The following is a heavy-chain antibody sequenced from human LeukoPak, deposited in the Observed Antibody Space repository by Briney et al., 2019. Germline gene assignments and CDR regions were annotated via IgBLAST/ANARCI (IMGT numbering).Heavy chain of an antibody. CDR2: ISSSSSYT. CDR3: ARRAMVRGVMNAFDI. J-gene: IGHJ3*02. V-gene: IGHV3-11*06. CDR1: GFTFTDYY. D-gene: IGHD3-10*01. Sequence: GGSLRLSCAASGFTFTDYYMSWIRQAPGKGLEWVTYISSSSSYTNYADSVKGRFTISRDNAKNSLYLQMNSLRAEDTAVYYCARRAMVRGVMNAFDIWGEGTMVTVSS.